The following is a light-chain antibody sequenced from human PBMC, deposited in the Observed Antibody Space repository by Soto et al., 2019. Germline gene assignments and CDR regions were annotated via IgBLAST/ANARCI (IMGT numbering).Light chain of an antibody. CDR3: QQYKNWPPWT. V-gene: IGKV3-15*01. Sequence: EIVMTQSPATLSVSPGERATLSCRASQSVSDNLAWYQQKPGQAPRLLIYGASTRATGTPARFSGSGSGTEFTLTISSLQYADFAVYYCQQYKNWPPWTFGQGTKVEIK. CDR1: QSVSDN. J-gene: IGKJ1*01. CDR2: GAS.